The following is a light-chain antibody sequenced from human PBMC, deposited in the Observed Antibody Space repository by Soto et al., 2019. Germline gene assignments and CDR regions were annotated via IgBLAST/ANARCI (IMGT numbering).Light chain of an antibody. Sequence: QSALTQPPSASGTPGQRVTISCSGSSSNIGSNYVYWYQQLPGTVPQLLIYRNSERPSGVPDRFSGSKSGTSASLAISGLRSEDDADYYCAAWDDSLSGVVFGGGTKVTVL. J-gene: IGLJ2*01. CDR2: RNS. CDR3: AAWDDSLSGVV. V-gene: IGLV1-47*01. CDR1: SSNIGSNY.